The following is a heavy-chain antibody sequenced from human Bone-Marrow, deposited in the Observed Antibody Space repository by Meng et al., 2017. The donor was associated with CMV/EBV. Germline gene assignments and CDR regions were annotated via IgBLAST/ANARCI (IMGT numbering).Heavy chain of an antibody. V-gene: IGHV1-18*01. J-gene: IGHJ6*02. D-gene: IGHD6-13*01. CDR2: ISAYNGNT. CDR1: GYTFTSYG. Sequence: GESLKISCKASGYTFTSYGISWVRQAPGQGLEWMGWISAYNGNTNYAQKLQGRVTMTTDTSTSTAYMELRSLRSDDTAVYYCATGGYSSSWGGQYYGMDVWGQGTTVTVSS. CDR3: ATGGYSSSWGGQYYGMDV.